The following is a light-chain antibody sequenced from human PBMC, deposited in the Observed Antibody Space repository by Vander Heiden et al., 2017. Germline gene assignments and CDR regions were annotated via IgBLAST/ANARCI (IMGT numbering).Light chain of an antibody. J-gene: IGKJ5*01. CDR3: QQSSSQIT. CDR2: AAS. Sequence: DNQMTQSPSSLSASVGDRVTITCRASQSISSYLPWYQQKPGKAPKLLIYAASSLQSGVPSRFSGRGSGTDFTLTISRLQPEDFATYYCQQSSSQITFGQGTRLEIK. CDR1: QSISSY. V-gene: IGKV1-39*01.